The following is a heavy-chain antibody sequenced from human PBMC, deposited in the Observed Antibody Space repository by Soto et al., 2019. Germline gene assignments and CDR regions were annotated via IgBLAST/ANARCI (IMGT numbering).Heavy chain of an antibody. Sequence: QVQLVESGGGVVQPGRSLRLSCAGSGFTFSNHGMHWVRQAPGKGLEWVANIAHDGSNKYYADSVKGRFTISRDNSNSTVYLQMTSLRAEDTALYFFAKEGGNERIFFYYYGMDVWGQGTTVTVSS. J-gene: IGHJ6*02. V-gene: IGHV3-30*18. CDR1: GFTFSNHG. D-gene: IGHD5-12*01. CDR2: IAHDGSNK. CDR3: AKEGGNERIFFYYYGMDV.